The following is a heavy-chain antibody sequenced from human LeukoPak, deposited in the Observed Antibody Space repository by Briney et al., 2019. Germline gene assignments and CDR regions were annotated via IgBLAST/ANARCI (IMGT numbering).Heavy chain of an antibody. V-gene: IGHV3-7*03. CDR2: IKQDGSEK. CDR1: GVAFSTYA. J-gene: IGHJ4*02. CDR3: ARARVVTKWIDY. Sequence: GGSLRLSCAASGVAFSTYAIHWVRQAPGKGLEWVANIKQDGSEKYYVDSVKGRFTISRDNAKNSLYLQMNSLRAEDTAVYYCARARVVTKWIDYWGQGTLVTVSS. D-gene: IGHD2-21*02.